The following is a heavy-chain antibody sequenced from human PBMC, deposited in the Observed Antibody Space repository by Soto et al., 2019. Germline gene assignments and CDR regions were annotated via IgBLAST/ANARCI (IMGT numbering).Heavy chain of an antibody. CDR2: IYYRGNT. CDR1: GGSISSDDYY. CDR3: ARVSVGTGAYYFDY. D-gene: IGHD1-1*01. Sequence: KPSETLSLTCTVSGGSISSDDYYWNWIRQRPGKGLEWIGNIYYRGNTNYNPSLKSRIIMSMDMSKNQFSLKLSSVTAADTAVYYCARVSVGTGAYYFDYWGQGTLVTVSS. V-gene: IGHV4-31*03. J-gene: IGHJ4*02.